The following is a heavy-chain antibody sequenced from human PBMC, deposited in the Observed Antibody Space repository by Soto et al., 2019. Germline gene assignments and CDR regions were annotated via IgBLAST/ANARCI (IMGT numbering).Heavy chain of an antibody. CDR2: IWYDGSNK. Sequence: QVQLVESGGGVVQPGRSLRLSCAASGFTFSSYGMHWVRQAPGKGLEWVAVIWYDGSNKYYADSVKGRFTISRDNSKNTLYLQMNSLRAEDTAVYYCATLTVTTPLFGLDDAFDIWGQGTMVTVSS. J-gene: IGHJ3*02. CDR1: GFTFSSYG. CDR3: ATLTVTTPLFGLDDAFDI. D-gene: IGHD4-17*01. V-gene: IGHV3-33*01.